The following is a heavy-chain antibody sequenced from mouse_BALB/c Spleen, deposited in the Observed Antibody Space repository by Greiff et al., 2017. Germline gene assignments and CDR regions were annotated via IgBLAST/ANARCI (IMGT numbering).Heavy chain of an antibody. CDR2: IDPYNGGT. Sequence: VQLKESGPELVKPGASVKISCKASGYSFTDYNMSWVKQSHGKSLEWIGDIDPYNGGTSYNQKFKGKATLTVDKSSSTAFMHLNSLTSEDSAVYNCVRYNGRYVRCFGYWGEGTTVTVTS. D-gene: IGHD2-14*01. J-gene: IGHJ2*01. CDR3: VRYNGRYVRCFGY. V-gene: IGHV1S135*01. CDR1: GYSFTDYN.